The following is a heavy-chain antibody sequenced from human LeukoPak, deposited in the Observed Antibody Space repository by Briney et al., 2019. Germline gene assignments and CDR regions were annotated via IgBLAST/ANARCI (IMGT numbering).Heavy chain of an antibody. CDR2: ISSTSSYI. CDR3: AREAWFDP. J-gene: IGHJ5*02. CDR1: GFTLSSYS. Sequence: PGGSLRLSXVASGFTLSSYSMNWVRQAPGKGLEWVSVISSTSSYIRYAESVKGRFTISRDNAKNSLFLEMKSLRAEDTAVYYCAREAWFDPWGQGTLVTVSS. V-gene: IGHV3-21*06.